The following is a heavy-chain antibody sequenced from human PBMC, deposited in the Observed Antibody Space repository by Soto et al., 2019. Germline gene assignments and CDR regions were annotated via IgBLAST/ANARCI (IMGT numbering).Heavy chain of an antibody. J-gene: IGHJ4*02. Sequence: EVQLVESGGGLVQPGGSLQFPFEASGSGWSRSWWYWAPKPQGGGRVWVSRINIDGSKTDYADSVRGRFTISRDNAKNTVYLQMNSLRAEDTAIYYCARPYCTGGSCSSPPDFWGQGTLVTVSS. CDR3: ARPYCTGGSCSSPPDF. CDR2: INIDGSKT. CDR1: GSGWSRSW. V-gene: IGHV3-74*01. D-gene: IGHD2-15*01.